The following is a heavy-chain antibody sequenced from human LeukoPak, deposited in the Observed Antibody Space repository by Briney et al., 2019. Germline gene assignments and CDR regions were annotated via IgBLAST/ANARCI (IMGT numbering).Heavy chain of an antibody. Sequence: SETLSLTCTVSGGSISGNYWSWIRQPPGKGLEWIGYIYYSGSTNYNPSLKSRITISVDTSRKQFSLRLNSVTAADTAVYYCARVDTVTTTFDYWGQGTLVTVSS. CDR3: ARVDTVTTTFDY. V-gene: IGHV4-59*01. D-gene: IGHD4-17*01. CDR2: IYYSGST. CDR1: GGSISGNY. J-gene: IGHJ4*02.